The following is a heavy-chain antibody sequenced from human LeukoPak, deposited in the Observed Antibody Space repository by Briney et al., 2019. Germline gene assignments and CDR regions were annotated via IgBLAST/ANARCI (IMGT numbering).Heavy chain of an antibody. J-gene: IGHJ6*02. CDR3: ARGWRNWNYYYYGMDV. D-gene: IGHD1-1*01. CDR2: IDHSGST. Sequence: SETLSLTCTVSGGSIRSSYYYWGWIRQPPGKGLEWIGEIDHSGSTNYNPSLKSRVTISVDTSKNQFSLKLSSVTAADTAVYYCARGWRNWNYYYYGMDVWGQGTTVTVSS. CDR1: GGSIRSSYYY. V-gene: IGHV4-39*07.